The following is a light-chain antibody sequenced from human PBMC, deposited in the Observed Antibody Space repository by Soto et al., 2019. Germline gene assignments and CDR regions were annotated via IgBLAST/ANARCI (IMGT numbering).Light chain of an antibody. Sequence: QSLLTQPPSASGTPGQRVTISCSGSSSNIGSNYVYWYQQLPGTAPKLLIYSNNQRPSGVPDRFSGSKSGTSASLAISGLRSEDEADYYCAAWDDSLSGVYVFGTGTKLTVL. J-gene: IGLJ1*01. CDR1: SSNIGSNY. CDR2: SNN. CDR3: AAWDDSLSGVYV. V-gene: IGLV1-47*02.